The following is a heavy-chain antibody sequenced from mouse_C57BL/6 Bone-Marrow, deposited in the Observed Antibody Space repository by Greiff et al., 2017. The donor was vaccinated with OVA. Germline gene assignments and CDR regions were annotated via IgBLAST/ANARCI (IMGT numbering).Heavy chain of an antibody. Sequence: QVQLKESGPGLVQPSQSLSITCTVSGFSLTSYGVHWVRQSPGKGLEWLGVIWSGGSTDYNAAFISRLSISKDNSKSQVFFKMNSLQADDTAIYYCARDYYGSSYVWYFDVWGTGTTVTVSS. V-gene: IGHV2-2*01. CDR3: ARDYYGSSYVWYFDV. J-gene: IGHJ1*03. CDR1: GFSLTSYG. D-gene: IGHD1-1*01. CDR2: IWSGGST.